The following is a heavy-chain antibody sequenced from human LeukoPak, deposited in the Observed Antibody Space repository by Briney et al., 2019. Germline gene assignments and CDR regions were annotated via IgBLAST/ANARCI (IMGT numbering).Heavy chain of an antibody. D-gene: IGHD3-22*01. CDR2: IYYSGST. Sequence: SETLSLTCTVSGGSISSYYWSWIRQPPGKGLEWIGFIYYSGSTNYNPSLKSRVTISVDTSKNQFSLKLSSVTAADTAVYYCARGGSGYNWYFDLWGRGTLVTVSS. CDR1: GGSISSYY. CDR3: ARGGSGYNWYFDL. V-gene: IGHV4-59*01. J-gene: IGHJ2*01.